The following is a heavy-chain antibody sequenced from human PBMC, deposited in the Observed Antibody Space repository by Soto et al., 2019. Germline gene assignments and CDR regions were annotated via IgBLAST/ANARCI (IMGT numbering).Heavy chain of an antibody. CDR3: ARGLIDLGYCSSTSCSVFDY. J-gene: IGHJ4*02. CDR2: IYSGGST. Sequence: GGSLRLSCAASGFTVSSNNMSWVRQAPGKGLEWVSVIYSGGSTYYADSVKGRFTISRDNSKNTLYLQMNSLRAEDTAVYYCARGLIDLGYCSSTSCSVFDYWGQGTLVTVSS. V-gene: IGHV3-66*01. D-gene: IGHD2-2*01. CDR1: GFTVSSNN.